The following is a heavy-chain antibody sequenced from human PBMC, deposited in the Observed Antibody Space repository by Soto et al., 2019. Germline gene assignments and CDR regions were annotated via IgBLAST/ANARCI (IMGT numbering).Heavy chain of an antibody. J-gene: IGHJ6*02. D-gene: IGHD6-19*01. CDR3: AKDGSGPPDYYYYGMDV. Sequence: PGGSLRLSCAASGFTFSSYGMHWVRQAPGKGLEWVAVISYDGSNKYYADSAKGRFTISRDNSKNTLYLQMNSLRAEDTAVYYCAKDGSGPPDYYYYGMDVWGQGTTVTV. CDR2: ISYDGSNK. CDR1: GFTFSSYG. V-gene: IGHV3-30*18.